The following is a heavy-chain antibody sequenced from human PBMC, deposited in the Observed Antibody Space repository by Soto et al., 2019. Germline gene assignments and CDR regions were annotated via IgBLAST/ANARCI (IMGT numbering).Heavy chain of an antibody. Sequence: QGQLVESGGGVVQPGRSLRLSCAASGFTFSSYGMHWVRQAPGKGLEWVAVISYDGSNKYYADSVKGRFTISRDNSKNTLYLQMNSLRAEDTAVYYCAKNGGGDWEDAFDIWGQGTMVTVSS. J-gene: IGHJ3*02. CDR3: AKNGGGDWEDAFDI. CDR2: ISYDGSNK. V-gene: IGHV3-30*18. CDR1: GFTFSSYG. D-gene: IGHD2-21*02.